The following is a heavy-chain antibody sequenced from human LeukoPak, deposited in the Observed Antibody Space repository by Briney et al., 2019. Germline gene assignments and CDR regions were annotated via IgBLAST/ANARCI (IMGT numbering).Heavy chain of an antibody. V-gene: IGHV3-21*01. CDR2: ISSSSSYI. CDR1: GFTFSSYA. Sequence: GGSLRLSCAASGFTFSSYAMSWVRQSPGKGLEWVSSISSSSSYIYYADSVKGRFTISRDNAKNSLYLQMNSLRAEDTAVYYCARARDGYPIGYFDYWGQGTLVTVSS. D-gene: IGHD5-24*01. J-gene: IGHJ4*02. CDR3: ARARDGYPIGYFDY.